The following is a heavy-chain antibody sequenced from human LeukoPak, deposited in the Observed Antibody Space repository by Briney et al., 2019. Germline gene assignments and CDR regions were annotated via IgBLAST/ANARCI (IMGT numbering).Heavy chain of an antibody. J-gene: IGHJ5*02. CDR2: INHSGST. V-gene: IGHV4-34*01. CDR3: ARDLLDYYDSSGPYSNWFDP. Sequence: SETLSLTCAVYGGSFSGYYWSWIRQPPGKGLEWIGEINHSGSTNYNPSLKSRVTISVDTSKNQISLKLSSVTAADTAVYYCARDLLDYYDSSGPYSNWFDPWGQGTLVTVSS. CDR1: GGSFSGYY. D-gene: IGHD3-22*01.